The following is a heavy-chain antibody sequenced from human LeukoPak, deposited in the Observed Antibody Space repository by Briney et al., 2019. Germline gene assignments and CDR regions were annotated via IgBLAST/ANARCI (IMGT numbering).Heavy chain of an antibody. CDR3: ARDRRYSSSWYSGWFDP. J-gene: IGHJ5*02. V-gene: IGHV1-69*13. CDR2: IIPIFGTA. D-gene: IGHD6-13*01. CDR1: GGTFSSYA. Sequence: SVKVSCKASGGTFSSYAISWVRQAPGQGLEWMGGIIPIFGTANYAQKFQGRVTITADESTSTAYMELSSLRSEDTAVYYCARDRRYSSSWYSGWFDPWGQGTLVTVSS.